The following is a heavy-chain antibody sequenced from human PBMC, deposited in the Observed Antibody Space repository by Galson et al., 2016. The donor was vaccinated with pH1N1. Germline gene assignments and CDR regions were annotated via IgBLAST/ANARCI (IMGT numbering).Heavy chain of an antibody. CDR2: ISSSDTI. Sequence: SLRLSCAASGFGFSDYHMSWIRQAPGKGLEWVSYISSSDTIYYADSVKGRFTISRDNAKNSLYLQMNSLRAEDTAVYYCARDLGSLELMDLTFDYWGQGTLVTVSS. D-gene: IGHD1-7*01. CDR3: ARDLGSLELMDLTFDY. J-gene: IGHJ4*02. V-gene: IGHV3-11*01. CDR1: GFGFSDYH.